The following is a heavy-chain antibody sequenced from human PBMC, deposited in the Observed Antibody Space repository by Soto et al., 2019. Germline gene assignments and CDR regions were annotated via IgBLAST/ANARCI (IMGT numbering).Heavy chain of an antibody. J-gene: IGHJ4*02. V-gene: IGHV3-15*01. CDR1: GFTFSNAW. Sequence: WGSLRLSCSASGFTFSNAWMSWFRQAPGKGLEWVGRIKSKTDGGTTDYAAPVKGRFTISRDDSKNTLYLQMNSLKTEDTAVYYCTTESEGGVVVTQPFDYWGQGTLVTVSS. CDR2: IKSKTDGGTT. CDR3: TTESEGGVVVTQPFDY. D-gene: IGHD3-22*01.